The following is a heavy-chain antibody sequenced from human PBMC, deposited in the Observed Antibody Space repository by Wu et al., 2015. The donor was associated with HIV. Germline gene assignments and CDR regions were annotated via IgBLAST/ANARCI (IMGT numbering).Heavy chain of an antibody. Sequence: QVQLVQSGAEVKKPGSSVRVSCKASGGTFSSYAFSWVRQAPGQGLEWMGGIIPISGTADYAQKFQGRITITADESTRTIYMHLSSLRSEDTAVYFCARDLLWGXDFWGQGTLLTVSS. CDR1: GGTFSSYA. CDR2: IIPISGTA. D-gene: IGHD2-21*01. J-gene: IGHJ4*02. V-gene: IGHV1-69*13. CDR3: ARDLLWGXDF.